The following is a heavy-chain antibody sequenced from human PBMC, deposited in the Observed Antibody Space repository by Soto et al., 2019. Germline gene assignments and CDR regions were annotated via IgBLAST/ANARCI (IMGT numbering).Heavy chain of an antibody. CDR2: IKSKTDGGTT. V-gene: IGHV3-15*01. CDR3: TTAYGDYYYYYMDV. Sequence: GGSLRLSCAASGFTFSNAWMIWVRQAPGKGLEWVGRIKSKTDGGTTDYAAPVKGRFTISRDDSKNTLYLQMNSLKTEDTAVYYCTTAYGDYYYYYMDVWGKGTTVTVSS. CDR1: GFTFSNAW. J-gene: IGHJ6*03. D-gene: IGHD4-17*01.